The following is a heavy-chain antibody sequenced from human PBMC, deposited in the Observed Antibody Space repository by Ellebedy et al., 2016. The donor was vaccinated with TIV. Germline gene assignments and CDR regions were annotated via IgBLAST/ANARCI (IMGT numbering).Heavy chain of an antibody. J-gene: IGHJ4*02. CDR3: AKPSDPNPGYSASWATYFDY. D-gene: IGHD6-13*01. CDR1: GFTFRRFR. Sequence: GGSLRLXCTASGFTFRRFRMHWVRQAPGKGLEWVGFISSDGSKKHYADSVEGRFTISRDNSQNTVFVQMNSLRVEDTAVYYCAKPSDPNPGYSASWATYFDYWGRGTLVTVSS. CDR2: ISSDGSKK. V-gene: IGHV3-30*18.